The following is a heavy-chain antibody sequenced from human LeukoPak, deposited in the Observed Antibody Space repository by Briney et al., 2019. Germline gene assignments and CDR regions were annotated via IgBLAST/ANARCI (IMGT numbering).Heavy chain of an antibody. V-gene: IGHV3-21*01. Sequence: GGSLRLSCAASGFTFSSYSTNWVRQAPGKGLEWVSSISSSSSYIYYADSVKGRFTISRDNAKNSLYLQMNSLRAEDTAVYYCARARVYCSSTSCYAGFPDYWGQGTLVTVSS. CDR2: ISSSSSYI. CDR1: GFTFSSYS. CDR3: ARARVYCSSTSCYAGFPDY. J-gene: IGHJ4*02. D-gene: IGHD2-2*01.